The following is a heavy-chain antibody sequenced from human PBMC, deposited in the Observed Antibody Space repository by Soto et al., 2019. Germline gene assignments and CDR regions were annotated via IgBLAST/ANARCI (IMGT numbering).Heavy chain of an antibody. V-gene: IGHV4-59*01. CDR3: ARMYGDPSYWHFDL. D-gene: IGHD4-17*01. J-gene: IGHJ2*01. CDR2: VYYSGST. CDR1: GGSISSYY. Sequence: KPSETLSLTCTVSGGSISSYYWSWVRQPPGTGLEWIGYVYYSGSTNYNPSLKSRVTISVDTSKNQFSLKLSSVTAADTAFYYFARMYGDPSYWHFDLWGRGTLVTVSS.